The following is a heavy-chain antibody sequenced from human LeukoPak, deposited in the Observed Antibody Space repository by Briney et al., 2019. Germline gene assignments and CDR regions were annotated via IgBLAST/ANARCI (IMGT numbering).Heavy chain of an antibody. CDR3: ARWFGSGSDYGY. J-gene: IGHJ4*02. CDR1: GFLFSEYY. Sequence: GGSQTLSCAASGFLFSEYYVRWIRQAPGKGLEWVSYSSGSSNFTKYEGSVKGRFTISRDNAKNPLYLQRGSLRAEDTAVYYCARWFGSGSDYGYWGQGTLVTVSS. D-gene: IGHD3-10*01. CDR2: SSGSSNFT. V-gene: IGHV3-11*03.